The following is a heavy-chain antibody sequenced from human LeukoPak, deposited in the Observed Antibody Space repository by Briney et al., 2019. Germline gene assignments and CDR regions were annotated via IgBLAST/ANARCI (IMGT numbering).Heavy chain of an antibody. Sequence: GGSLRLSCAASGFTFNNHWMSWVRQAPGKGLEWVANIRHDGSDKKYVDSVKGRLTISRDNAENLLFLQMNSLRAEDTAVYYCARRITIAAAGWGYGMDVWGQGTTVTVSS. D-gene: IGHD6-13*01. J-gene: IGHJ6*02. V-gene: IGHV3-7*03. CDR3: ARRITIAAAGWGYGMDV. CDR1: GFTFNNHW. CDR2: IRHDGSDK.